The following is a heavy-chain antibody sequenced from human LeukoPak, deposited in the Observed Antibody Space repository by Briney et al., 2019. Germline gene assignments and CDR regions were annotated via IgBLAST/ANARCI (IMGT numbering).Heavy chain of an antibody. J-gene: IGHJ1*01. D-gene: IGHD3-10*02. CDR1: GGTFSSYA. CDR3: ARGGRTMSYFQH. V-gene: IGHV1-18*01. Sequence: ASVKVSCKASGGTFSSYAISWVRQAPGQGLEWMGWISAYNGNTNYAQKLQGRVTMTTDTSTSTAYMELRSLRSDDTAVYYCARGGRTMSYFQHWGQGTLVTVSS. CDR2: ISAYNGNT.